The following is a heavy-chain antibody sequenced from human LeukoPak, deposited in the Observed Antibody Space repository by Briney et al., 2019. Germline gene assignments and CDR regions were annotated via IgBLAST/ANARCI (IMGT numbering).Heavy chain of an antibody. V-gene: IGHV3-23*01. CDR3: AKGEWWNWFDP. CDR1: GFTFSSYS. CDR2: IGGGGGST. J-gene: IGHJ5*02. D-gene: IGHD2-15*01. Sequence: GGSLRLSCAASGFTFSSYSMNWVRQAPGKGLEWVSTIGGGGGSTYYADSVKGRFTISRDNSMNTLYLQMNSLRAEDTAVYYCAKGEWWNWFDPWGQGTLVTVSS.